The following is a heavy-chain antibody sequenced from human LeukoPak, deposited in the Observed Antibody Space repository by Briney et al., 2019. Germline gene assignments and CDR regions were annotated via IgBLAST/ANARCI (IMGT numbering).Heavy chain of an antibody. CDR1: GFTFSSYA. Sequence: GGALRLSCAASGFTFSSYAMSWVRQAPGKGLEWVSVIYSGGSTYYADSVKGRFTISRDNSKNTLYLQMNSLRAEDTAVYYCARAQRSSSSRAIDYWGQGTLVTVSS. V-gene: IGHV3-53*01. D-gene: IGHD6-6*01. CDR3: ARAQRSSSSRAIDY. CDR2: IYSGGST. J-gene: IGHJ4*02.